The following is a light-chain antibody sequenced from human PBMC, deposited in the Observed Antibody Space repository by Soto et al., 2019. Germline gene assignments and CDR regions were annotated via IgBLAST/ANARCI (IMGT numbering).Light chain of an antibody. CDR1: SSDVGGYNY. Sequence: HSVLTQPASVSGSPGQSITISCTGTSSDVGGYNYVSWYQQHPGKAPKLMIYDVSNRPSGVSNRFSGSKSGNTASLTISGLQAEDEADYYCSSYTSSSTPHYVFGTGTKVTVL. CDR3: SSYTSSSTPHYV. CDR2: DVS. V-gene: IGLV2-14*01. J-gene: IGLJ1*01.